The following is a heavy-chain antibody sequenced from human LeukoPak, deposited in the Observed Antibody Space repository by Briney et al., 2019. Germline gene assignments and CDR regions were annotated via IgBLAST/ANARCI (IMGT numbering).Heavy chain of an antibody. CDR3: ARDQGYSARGSCDY. Sequence: GGSLRLSCAASGFTFSGYSLTWVRQAPGKGLEWVSSISNTGSYTYYLDSVKGRFTISRDNAKNSLYLQMNSLRAEDTAVYYCARDQGYSARGSCDYWGQGTLVTVSS. J-gene: IGHJ4*02. CDR1: GFTFSGYS. V-gene: IGHV3-21*01. D-gene: IGHD1-26*01. CDR2: ISNTGSYT.